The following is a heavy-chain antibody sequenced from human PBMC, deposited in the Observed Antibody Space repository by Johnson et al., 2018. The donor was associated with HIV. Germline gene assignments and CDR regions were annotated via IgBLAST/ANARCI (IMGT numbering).Heavy chain of an antibody. V-gene: IGHV3-30*04. CDR3: ARDCTGGVCLNDAFDI. J-gene: IGHJ3*02. CDR1: GFTFSSYA. D-gene: IGHD2-8*02. Sequence: QMLLVESGGGVVQPGRSLRLSCAVSGFTFSSYAMHWVRQAPGKGLEWVALISYDGSNKYYADSVKGRFTISRDNSKNTLYLQMNSLRAEDTAVYYCARDCTGGVCLNDAFDIWGQGTMVTVSS. CDR2: ISYDGSNK.